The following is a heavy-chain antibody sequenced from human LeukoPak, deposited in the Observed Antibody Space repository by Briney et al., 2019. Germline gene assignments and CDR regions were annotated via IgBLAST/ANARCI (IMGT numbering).Heavy chain of an antibody. CDR1: GFTFSNAL. V-gene: IGHV3-15*01. J-gene: IGHJ4*02. D-gene: IGHD2-2*01. Sequence: GGSLRLSGAASGFTFSNALMSWVRQAPGKGLEWVGRIRSKTDGGTTDYPAPVKGRFIISSDDSRNTLYLQMNSLKTEDTAMYYCTTDYYCSTTSCYVDWGQGTVVTVSS. CDR2: IRSKTDGGTT. CDR3: TTDYYCSTTSCYVD.